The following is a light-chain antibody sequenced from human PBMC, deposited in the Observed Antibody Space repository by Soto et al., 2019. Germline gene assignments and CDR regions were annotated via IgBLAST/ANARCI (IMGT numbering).Light chain of an antibody. V-gene: IGKV3-20*01. CDR1: QSVTSSY. CDR2: GAS. CDR3: QQYATSPIT. J-gene: IGKJ5*01. Sequence: EIVLTQSPGTVSLSPGERATLSCSASQSVTSSYLAWYQQKPGQAPRLVIYGASSRAGGIPDRLSGSGSGTDFTLTISRLEPEDFAVYYCQQYATSPITCGQGTRLEIK.